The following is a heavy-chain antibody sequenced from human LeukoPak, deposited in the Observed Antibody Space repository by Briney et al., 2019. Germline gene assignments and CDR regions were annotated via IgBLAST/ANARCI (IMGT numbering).Heavy chain of an antibody. V-gene: IGHV4-38-2*01. CDR3: ARGVTILGVVGNWFDP. D-gene: IGHD3-3*01. J-gene: IGHJ5*02. CDR2: IYHSGST. CDR1: GYSISSGYY. Sequence: SETLSLTCAVSGYSISSGYYWGWIRQPPGKGLEWIESIYHSGSTYYNPSLKSRVTISVDTSKNQFSLKLSSVTAADTAVYYCARGVTILGVVGNWFDPWGQGTLVTVSS.